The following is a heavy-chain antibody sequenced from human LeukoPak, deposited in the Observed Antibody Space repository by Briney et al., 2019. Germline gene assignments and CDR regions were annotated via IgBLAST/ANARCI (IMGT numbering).Heavy chain of an antibody. CDR3: TTDPGDSSGYYRDFGY. J-gene: IGHJ4*02. D-gene: IGHD3-22*01. CDR1: GFTFSSYG. Sequence: AGGSLRLSCAASGFTFSSYGMHWVRQAPGKGLEWISYISSSSSTIYYADSVKGRFTISRDNAKNSLYLQMNSLKTEDTAVYYCTTDPGDSSGYYRDFGYWGQGTLVTVSS. CDR2: ISSSSSTI. V-gene: IGHV3-48*01.